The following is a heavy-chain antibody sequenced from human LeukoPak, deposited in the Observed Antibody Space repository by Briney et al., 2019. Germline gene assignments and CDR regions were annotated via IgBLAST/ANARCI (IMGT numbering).Heavy chain of an antibody. J-gene: IGHJ3*02. CDR2: ISGSDDGT. Sequence: GGSLRLSCAASGFTFSTYAMSWVRQIPGKGLEWVSAISGSDDGTYYADSVKGRFTISRDNSKSTLYLQMNSLRAEDTAVYYCAKGGVVHAFNIWGQGTMVTVSS. CDR1: GFTFSTYA. D-gene: IGHD2-15*01. V-gene: IGHV3-23*01. CDR3: AKGGVVHAFNI.